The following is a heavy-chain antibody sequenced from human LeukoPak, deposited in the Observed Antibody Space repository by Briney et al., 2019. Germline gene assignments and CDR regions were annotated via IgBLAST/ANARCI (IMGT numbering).Heavy chain of an antibody. D-gene: IGHD6-13*01. CDR3: ARHRASQFKSSWSPYGMDV. J-gene: IGHJ6*02. CDR1: GYSFTSYW. V-gene: IGHV5-51*01. CDR2: IYPGDFDT. Sequence: GESLKISCKGSGYSFTSYWIGWVRQMPGKGLEWMGIIYPGDFDTRYSPSFQGQVTISADKSISTAYLQWSSLKASDTAMYYCARHRASQFKSSWSPYGMDVWGQGTTVTVSS.